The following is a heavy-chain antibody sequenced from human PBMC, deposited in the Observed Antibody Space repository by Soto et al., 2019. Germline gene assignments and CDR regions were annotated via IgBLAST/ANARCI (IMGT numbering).Heavy chain of an antibody. V-gene: IGHV4-30-4*01. Sequence: QVQLQESGPGLVKPSQTLSLTCTVSGGSISSGDYYWSWIRQPPGKGLEWIGYIYYSGSTYYNPSLKSRVTISVDTSKNQFSLKLSSVTAADTAVYYCARGQSRSLQDYGDYEEYNRFDPWGQGTLVTVSS. J-gene: IGHJ5*02. D-gene: IGHD4-17*01. CDR2: IYYSGST. CDR3: ARGQSRSLQDYGDYEEYNRFDP. CDR1: GGSISSGDYY.